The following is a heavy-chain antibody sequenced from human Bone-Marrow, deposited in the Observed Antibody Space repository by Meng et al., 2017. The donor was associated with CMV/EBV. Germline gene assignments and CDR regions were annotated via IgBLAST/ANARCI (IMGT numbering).Heavy chain of an antibody. CDR1: GYTFTGYS. Sequence: ASVKVSCKASGYTFTGYSMHWVRQAPGQGLEWMGWINPNSGGTNYAQKFQGRVTMTRDTSISTAYMELSRLRSDDTAVYYCARVGYCSSTSCPKDFQHWGQGTLVTVSS. J-gene: IGHJ1*01. D-gene: IGHD2-2*01. CDR3: ARVGYCSSTSCPKDFQH. V-gene: IGHV1-2*02. CDR2: INPNSGGT.